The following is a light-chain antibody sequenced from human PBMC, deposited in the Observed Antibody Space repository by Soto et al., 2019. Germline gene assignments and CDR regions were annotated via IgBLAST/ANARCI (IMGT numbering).Light chain of an antibody. CDR3: QQTYSSPIT. Sequence: DIQMTQSPSTLSASVGDRVTITCQASQSISSWLAWYQQKPGKAPKLLISAASILQSGVPSRFSGSGSGTDFTLTISNLQPEDFAGYYCQQTYSSPITFGQGTRLEIK. CDR2: AAS. J-gene: IGKJ5*01. CDR1: QSISSW. V-gene: IGKV1-39*01.